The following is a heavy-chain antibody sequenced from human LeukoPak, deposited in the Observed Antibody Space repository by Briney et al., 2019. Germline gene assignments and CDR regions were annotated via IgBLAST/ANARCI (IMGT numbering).Heavy chain of an antibody. CDR2: IYYSGSA. CDR1: GGSISSYY. V-gene: IGHV4-59*08. J-gene: IGHJ4*02. Sequence: SETLSLTCTVSGGSISSYYWSWIRQPPGKGLEWIGYIYYSGSANYNPSLKSRVTISVDTAKNQFYLKLSSVTAADTAVYYCARQGYSGYGPSNFHYWGQGTLVTVSS. D-gene: IGHD5-12*01. CDR3: ARQGYSGYGPSNFHY.